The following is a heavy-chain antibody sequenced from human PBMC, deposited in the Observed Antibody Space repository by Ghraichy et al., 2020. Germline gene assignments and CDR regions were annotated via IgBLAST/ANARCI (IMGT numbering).Heavy chain of an antibody. CDR3: ARDPSSRPLYYYYGMDV. J-gene: IGHJ6*02. D-gene: IGHD6-6*01. CDR2: INPNSGGT. Sequence: GESLNISCKASGYTFTGYYMHWVRQAPGQGLEWMGWINPNSGGTNYAQKFQGRVTMTRDTSISTAYMELSRLRSDDTAVYYCARDPSSRPLYYYYGMDVWGQGTTVTVSS. CDR1: GYTFTGYY. V-gene: IGHV1-2*02.